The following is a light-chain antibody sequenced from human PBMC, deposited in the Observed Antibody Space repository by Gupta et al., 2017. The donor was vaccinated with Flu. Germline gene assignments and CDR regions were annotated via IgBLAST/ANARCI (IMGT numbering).Light chain of an antibody. CDR1: QSVLYSDNNKNY. Sequence: DIVMTQSPDSLAVSLGERATINCKSSQSVLYSDNNKNYLAWYQQKPGQPPKLLIYWASTRESGVPDRVSGSGSGTDFTLTISSLQAEDVAVYYCQQYYDTPITVGQGTRLEIK. CDR2: WAS. V-gene: IGKV4-1*01. CDR3: QQYYDTPIT. J-gene: IGKJ5*01.